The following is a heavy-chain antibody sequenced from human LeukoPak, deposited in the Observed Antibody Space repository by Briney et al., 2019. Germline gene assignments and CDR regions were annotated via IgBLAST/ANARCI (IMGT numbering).Heavy chain of an antibody. CDR2: ISGSGGRT. Sequence: GGSLRLSCAVSGFIFSTYGMSWVRQAPGKGLEWVSGISGSGGRTFYADSVKGRFTISRDNSKNTLYLQMNSLRAEDTAVYYCARDPYSGSYGNYYYYFMDVWGKGTTVTISS. J-gene: IGHJ6*03. CDR3: ARDPYSGSYGNYYYYFMDV. V-gene: IGHV3-23*01. D-gene: IGHD1-26*01. CDR1: GFIFSTYG.